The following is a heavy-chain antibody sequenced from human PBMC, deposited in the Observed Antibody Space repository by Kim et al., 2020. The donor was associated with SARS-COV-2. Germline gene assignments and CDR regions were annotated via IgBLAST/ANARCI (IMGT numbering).Heavy chain of an antibody. Sequence: GGSLRLSCAASGLTFSGSAMHWVRQASGKGLEWVGHIRNKANNYATAFAASVKGRFTISRDDSKNMVYLQMNSLKTEDTAVYYCTRNYYDGRYYYGMDVWGQGTTVTVSS. CDR2: IRNKANNYAT. D-gene: IGHD3-22*01. V-gene: IGHV3-73*01. J-gene: IGHJ6*02. CDR1: GLTFSGSA. CDR3: TRNYYDGRYYYGMDV.